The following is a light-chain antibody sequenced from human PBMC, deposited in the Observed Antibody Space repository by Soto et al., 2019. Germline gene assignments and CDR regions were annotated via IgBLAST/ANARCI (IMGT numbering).Light chain of an antibody. CDR2: EVS. CDR1: SSDVGGYNY. J-gene: IGLJ2*01. CDR3: SSYAGSNNWVV. V-gene: IGLV2-8*01. Sequence: QSALTQPPSASGSPGQSVTISCTGTSSDVGGYNYVSWYQQHPGKAPKLMIYEVSKRPSGVPDGFSGSKSGNTASLTVSGLQAEDEADYYCSSYAGSNNWVVFGGGTKL.